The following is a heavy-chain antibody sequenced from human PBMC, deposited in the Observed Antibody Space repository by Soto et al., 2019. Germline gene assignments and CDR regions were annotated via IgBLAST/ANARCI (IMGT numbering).Heavy chain of an antibody. J-gene: IGHJ6*02. Sequence: QLQEPGPGLLKPSETLSLTCTVSGASISNSDYYWGWIRQPPGKGLEWIGSIFYNGNTYYNPSLKSRLTVSRDTSKSQFSLKLSSVTAADTAVYFCARHQYGYGLDVWGQGTTVTV. CDR2: IFYNGNT. D-gene: IGHD3-10*01. CDR3: ARHQYGYGLDV. CDR1: GASISNSDYY. V-gene: IGHV4-39*01.